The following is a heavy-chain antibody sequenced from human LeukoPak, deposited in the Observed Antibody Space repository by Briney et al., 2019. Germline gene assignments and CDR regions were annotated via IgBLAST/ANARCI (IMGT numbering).Heavy chain of an antibody. J-gene: IGHJ4*02. CDR3: ARTCCSETSKFDY. CDR2: INPSGDGT. CDR1: GYTFTSYY. V-gene: IGHV1-46*01. Sequence: ASVKVSCKASGYTFTSYYMHWVRQAPGQGLEWMGVINPSGDGTSYPQKFQGRVTMTRNVSTSTVYMDLSSLRPDDSAVYYCARTCCSETSKFDYWGQGSLVTVSS. D-gene: IGHD2-15*01.